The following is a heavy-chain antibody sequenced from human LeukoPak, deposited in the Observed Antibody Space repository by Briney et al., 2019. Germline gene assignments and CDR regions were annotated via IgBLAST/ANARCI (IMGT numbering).Heavy chain of an antibody. V-gene: IGHV3-20*04. J-gene: IGHJ3*01. CDR2: IDWNGGST. D-gene: IGHD1-26*01. Sequence: GGSLRLSCAASGFTFDDYGMSWVRQAPGKGLEWVSDIDWNGGSTGYADSVKGRFTISRDNAKNSLYLQMNSLRAEDTALYYCARVYSGSYSGAFDLWGQGTMVTVSS. CDR1: GFTFDDYG. CDR3: ARVYSGSYSGAFDL.